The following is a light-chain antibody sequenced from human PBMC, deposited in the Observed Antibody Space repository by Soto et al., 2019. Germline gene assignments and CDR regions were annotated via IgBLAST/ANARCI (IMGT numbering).Light chain of an antibody. CDR1: SSDVGGYDY. CDR3: SSYSVSTAYL. J-gene: IGLJ1*01. V-gene: IGLV2-14*01. CDR2: EVN. Sequence: QSARTQPASVSVSPGQSITISCTGTSSDVGGYDYVSWYQLHPGKAPKLMVFEVNNRPSGVSYRFSGSKSGNTASLTISGLQAEDEADYFCSSYSVSTAYLFGTGTKVTVL.